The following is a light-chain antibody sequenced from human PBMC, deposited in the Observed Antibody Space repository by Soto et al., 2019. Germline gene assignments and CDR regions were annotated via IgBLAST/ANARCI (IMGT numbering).Light chain of an antibody. CDR3: QQRASPFT. Sequence: EIVWTQSPGTLSLAPGERSTLSGRASQSVTSSYLAWYQQKLGHAPRLLIYGASSRATGLPARFSGSGSGTDFTLTISRLQPEDFAVYYRQQRASPFTFGGGNTVDI. CDR1: QSVTSSY. CDR2: GAS. J-gene: IGKJ4*01. V-gene: IGKV3-20*01.